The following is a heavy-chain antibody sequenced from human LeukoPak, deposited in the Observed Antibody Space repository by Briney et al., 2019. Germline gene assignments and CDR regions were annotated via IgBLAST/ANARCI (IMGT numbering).Heavy chain of an antibody. CDR2: ISGSGGST. CDR3: AKTPGYCSGGSCYDY. V-gene: IGHV3-23*01. J-gene: IGHJ4*02. Sequence: GGSLRLSCAASGFTFSSYAMSWVRQAPGKGLEWVSVISGSGGSTNYADSVKGRFSISRDNSKNTVYLQMKSLRADDTAVYYCAKTPGYCSGGSCYDYWGQGTLVTVSS. CDR1: GFTFSSYA. D-gene: IGHD2-15*01.